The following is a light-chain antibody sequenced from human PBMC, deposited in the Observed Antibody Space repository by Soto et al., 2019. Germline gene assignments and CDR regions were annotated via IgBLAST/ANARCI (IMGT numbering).Light chain of an antibody. CDR2: DAS. CDR3: QRRSNWPRT. V-gene: IGKV3-11*01. CDR1: QSVSTY. Sequence: EIVLTQSPATLSLSPEERATLSCRASQSVSTYLAWYQQKPGQAPRLLIYDASNRATGIPARFSGSGSGTDVSITISSLEPEDFAVYYCQRRSNWPRTFGQGTKLEIK. J-gene: IGKJ2*01.